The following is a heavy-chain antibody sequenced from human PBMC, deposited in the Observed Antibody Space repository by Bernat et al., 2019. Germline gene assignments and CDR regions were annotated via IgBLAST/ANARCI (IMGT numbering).Heavy chain of an antibody. CDR1: GFIFSSYD. Sequence: QVQLVESGGGVVQPGRSLRLSCAASGFIFSSYDMHWVRQAPGKGLEWVAVISYDGSNKYYADSVKGRFTISRDNSKNTLYLQMNSLRAEDTAVYDCAKGVEYSSSLRYYYYMDVWGKGTTVTVSS. CDR3: AKGVEYSSSLRYYYYMDV. J-gene: IGHJ6*03. CDR2: ISYDGSNK. D-gene: IGHD6-6*01. V-gene: IGHV3-30*18.